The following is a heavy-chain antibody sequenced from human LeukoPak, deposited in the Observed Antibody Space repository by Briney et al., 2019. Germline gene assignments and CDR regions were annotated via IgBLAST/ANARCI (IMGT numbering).Heavy chain of an antibody. D-gene: IGHD5-24*01. CDR3: ARVGEMATILSYFDY. CDR2: IYYSGNT. J-gene: IGHJ4*02. CDR1: GGSISSGGNY. Sequence: PSGTLSLTCTVSGGSISSGGNYWGWHGQQQGTGLEWIRYIYYSGNTYDNPSLKSRVTISVDTSKNQFSLKLSSVTAADTAVYYCARVGEMATILSYFDYWGQGTLVTVSS. V-gene: IGHV4-31*03.